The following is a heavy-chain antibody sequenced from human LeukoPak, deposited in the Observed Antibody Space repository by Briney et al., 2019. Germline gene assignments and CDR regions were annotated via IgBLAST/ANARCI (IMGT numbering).Heavy chain of an antibody. CDR1: GYTFTSYD. J-gene: IGHJ6*03. Sequence: ASVKVSCKASGYTFTSYDINWVRQATGQGLEWMGWMNPNSGNTGYAQKFQGRVTMTRNTSMSTAYMELSSLRSEDTAVYYCARVAWGSSSWYGYYYYYMDVWGKGTTVTISS. CDR3: ARVAWGSSSWYGYYYYYMDV. CDR2: MNPNSGNT. V-gene: IGHV1-8*01. D-gene: IGHD6-13*01.